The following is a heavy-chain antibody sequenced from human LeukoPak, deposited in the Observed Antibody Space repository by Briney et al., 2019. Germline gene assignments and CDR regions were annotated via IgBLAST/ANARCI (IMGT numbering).Heavy chain of an antibody. CDR2: MNPNSGNT. D-gene: IGHD1-7*01. CDR3: ARGTLTGTIGDY. V-gene: IGHV1-8*01. Sequence: ASVKVSCKASGYTFTSYDINWVRQATGQGLEWMGWMNPNSGNTGYAQKFQGRVTMTRNTSISTAYMELSSLRSEDTAVEYCARGTLTGTIGDYWGQGTLVTVSS. J-gene: IGHJ4*02. CDR1: GYTFTSYD.